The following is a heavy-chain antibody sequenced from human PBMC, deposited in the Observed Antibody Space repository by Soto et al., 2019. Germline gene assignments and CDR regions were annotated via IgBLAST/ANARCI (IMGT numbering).Heavy chain of an antibody. CDR3: ARDLAVTRIDD. V-gene: IGHV1-18*01. Sequence: QVQLVQSGAEVKKPGASVKVSCKASGYTFTSYGISWVRQAPGQGLEWMGWSRAYNGNTKYAQKLQGTVTMTTDTSTSKADMELRSLRSDDTAVYYCARDLAVTRIDDWGQGTLVTVSP. J-gene: IGHJ4*02. CDR1: GYTFTSYG. CDR2: SRAYNGNT. D-gene: IGHD6-19*01.